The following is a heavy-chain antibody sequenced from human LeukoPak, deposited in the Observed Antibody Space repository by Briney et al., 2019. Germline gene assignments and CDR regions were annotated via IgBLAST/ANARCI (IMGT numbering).Heavy chain of an antibody. CDR3: AKGDNSGSYYSFYS. J-gene: IGHJ4*02. V-gene: IGHV3-23*01. CDR2: ISGSGGST. Sequence: QAGGSLRLSCAASGFTFSSYAMSWVRQAPGKGLEWVSAISGSGGSTYYADSVKGRFTISRDNSKNTLYLQMNSLRAEDTAVYYCAKGDNSGSYYSFYSWGQGTLVTVSP. CDR1: GFTFSSYA. D-gene: IGHD1-26*01.